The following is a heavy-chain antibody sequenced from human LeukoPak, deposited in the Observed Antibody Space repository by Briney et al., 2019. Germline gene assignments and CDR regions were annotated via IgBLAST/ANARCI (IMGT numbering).Heavy chain of an antibody. CDR2: MSPNSGYT. J-gene: IGHJ6*03. Sequence: ASVKVSCKASGYTFTSYDINWVRQATGQGLEWMGWMSPNSGYTGYAQKFQGRVTMTRNTSISTAYMELSSLRSEDTAVYYCARAPARRSGSPQGYYYYMDVWGKGPTVTVSS. CDR3: ARAPARRSGSPQGYYYYMDV. V-gene: IGHV1-8*01. D-gene: IGHD3-10*01. CDR1: GYTFTSYD.